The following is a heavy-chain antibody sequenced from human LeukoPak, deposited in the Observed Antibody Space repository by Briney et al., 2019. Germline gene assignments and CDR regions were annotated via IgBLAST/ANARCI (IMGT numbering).Heavy chain of an antibody. CDR2: ISSDGNHK. Sequence: GGSLRLSCAASGFTFSTYAMHWVRQAPGKGLEWVAAISSDGNHKHFADSVRGRFTISRDNSKNTLFLQMNSLRPDDTAVYYCARDRLPPPGVYCFDPWGQGTLVTVSS. CDR1: GFTFSTYA. V-gene: IGHV3-30-3*01. J-gene: IGHJ5*02. CDR3: ARDRLPPPGVYCFDP. D-gene: IGHD5-12*01.